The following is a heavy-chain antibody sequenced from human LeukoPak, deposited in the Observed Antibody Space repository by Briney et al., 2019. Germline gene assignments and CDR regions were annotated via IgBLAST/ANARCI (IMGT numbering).Heavy chain of an antibody. J-gene: IGHJ4*02. Sequence: GGSLRLSCAASGFTFSSNWMSWVRQAPGKGLEWLAKIKQDGSETCHMDSVKGRFTISRDNAKNSLYLQMNSLRAEDTAVYYCAKYTGYYFDYWGQGILVTFPS. V-gene: IGHV3-7*01. CDR2: IKQDGSET. CDR3: AKYTGYYFDY. D-gene: IGHD2-2*02. CDR1: GFTFSSNW.